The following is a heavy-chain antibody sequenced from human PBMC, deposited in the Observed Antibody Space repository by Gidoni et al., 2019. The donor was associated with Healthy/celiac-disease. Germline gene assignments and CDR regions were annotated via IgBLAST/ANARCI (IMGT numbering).Heavy chain of an antibody. CDR2: ISSSSSTI. D-gene: IGHD6-13*01. CDR1: GFTFSSYS. J-gene: IGHJ4*02. Sequence: EVQLVESGGGLVQPGGSLRLSCAASGFTFSSYSMNWVRQAPGKGLEWVSYISSSSSTIYYADSVKGRFTISRDNAKNSLYLQMNSLRDEDTAVYYCARDWTSAGTAPWYFDYWGQGTLVTVPS. V-gene: IGHV3-48*02. CDR3: ARDWTSAGTAPWYFDY.